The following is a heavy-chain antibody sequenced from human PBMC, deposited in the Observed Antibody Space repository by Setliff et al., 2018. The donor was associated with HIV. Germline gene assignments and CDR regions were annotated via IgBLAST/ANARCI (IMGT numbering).Heavy chain of an antibody. D-gene: IGHD4-17*01. Sequence: GASVKVSCKASGYTFTGWYMHWVRQAPGQGLEWMGWINPNSGATNYAQKFQGRVTMTRDTSISTAYMELSRLRSDDTAVYYCARRVPPIPSGDLDYWGQGTLVTVSS. CDR2: INPNSGAT. CDR1: GYTFTGWY. V-gene: IGHV1-2*02. J-gene: IGHJ4*02. CDR3: ARRVPPIPSGDLDY.